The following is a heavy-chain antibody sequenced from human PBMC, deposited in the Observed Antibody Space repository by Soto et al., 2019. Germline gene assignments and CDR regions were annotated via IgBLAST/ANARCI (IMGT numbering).Heavy chain of an antibody. J-gene: IGHJ4*02. D-gene: IGHD6-13*01. CDR1: GFTFSSYG. Sequence: PGGSLRLSCAASGFTFSSYGMHWVRQAPGKGLEWVAVISYDGSNKYYADSVKGRFTISRDNSKNTLYLQMNSLRPEDTAVYYCAKETSGYSTSLAFFFDYWGQGTLVTVSS. CDR3: AKETSGYSTSLAFFFDY. CDR2: ISYDGSNK. V-gene: IGHV3-30*18.